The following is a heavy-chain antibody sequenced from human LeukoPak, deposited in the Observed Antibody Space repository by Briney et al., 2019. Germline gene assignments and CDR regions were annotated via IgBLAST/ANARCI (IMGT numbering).Heavy chain of an antibody. CDR1: GGSISSGGYY. CDR2: IYYSGST. D-gene: IGHD5-12*01. Sequence: PSETLSLTCTVSGGSISSGGYYWSWIRQHPGKGLEWIGYIYYSGSTYYNPSLKSRVTISVDTSKNQFSLKLSSVTAADTAVYYCARDRRYDSYYFDYWGQGTLVTVSS. J-gene: IGHJ4*02. CDR3: ARDRRYDSYYFDY. V-gene: IGHV4-31*03.